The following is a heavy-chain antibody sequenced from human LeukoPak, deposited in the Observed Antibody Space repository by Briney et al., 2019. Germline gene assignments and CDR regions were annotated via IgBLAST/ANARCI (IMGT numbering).Heavy chain of an antibody. J-gene: IGHJ4*02. CDR2: ISSSSSYI. D-gene: IGHD2-2*01. CDR3: ANHLACGSTSCPPFDD. Sequence: GGSLRLSCAASGFTFSSYAMHWVRQAPGKGLEWVSSISSSSSYIYYADSVKGRFTISRDNAKSSLYLQMNSLRAEDTAVYYCANHLACGSTSCPPFDDWGQGTLVTVSS. CDR1: GFTFSSYA. V-gene: IGHV3-21*01.